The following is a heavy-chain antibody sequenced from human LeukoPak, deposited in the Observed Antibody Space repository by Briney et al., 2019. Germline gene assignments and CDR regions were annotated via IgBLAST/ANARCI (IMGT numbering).Heavy chain of an antibody. V-gene: IGHV3-21*01. J-gene: IGHJ6*02. CDR3: ARVQLLGYCSGGSCRYSSPLYYYYYYGMDV. CDR1: GFTFSNYA. D-gene: IGHD2-15*01. CDR2: ISSSSSYI. Sequence: PGGSLRLSCLASGFTFSNYAMSWVRQAPGKGLEWVSSISSSSSYIYYADSVKGRFTISRDNAKNSLYLQMNSLRAEDTAVYYCARVQLLGYCSGGSCRYSSPLYYYYYYGMDVWGQGTTVTVSS.